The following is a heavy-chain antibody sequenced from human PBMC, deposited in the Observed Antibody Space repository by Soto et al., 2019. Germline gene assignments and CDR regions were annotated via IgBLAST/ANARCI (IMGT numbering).Heavy chain of an antibody. D-gene: IGHD3-10*01. J-gene: IGHJ6*02. CDR1: GYTFTGYY. V-gene: IGHV1-2*04. CDR2: INPNSGGT. Sequence: ASVKVSCKASGYTFTGYYMHWVRQAPGQGLEWMGWINPNSGGTNYAQKFQGWVTMTRDTSISTAYMELSRLRSDDTAVYYCGRDGGLLWFGELLYRRGQKDYGMDVWGQGTTVTVSS. CDR3: GRDGGLLWFGELLYRRGQKDYGMDV.